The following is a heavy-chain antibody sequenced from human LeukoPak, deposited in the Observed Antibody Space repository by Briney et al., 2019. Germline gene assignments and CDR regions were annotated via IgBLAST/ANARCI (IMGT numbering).Heavy chain of an antibody. V-gene: IGHV4-4*09. CDR3: ARRDSGSYSSFDY. D-gene: IGHD1-26*01. CDR1: GGSISSYY. Sequence: SETLSLTCTVSGGSISSYYWSWIRQPPGKGLEWIGYIYTSGYTNYNPSLRSRVTTSVDTPKNQFSLRLSSVTAADTAVYYCARRDSGSYSSFDYWGPGILVTVSS. J-gene: IGHJ4*02. CDR2: IYTSGYT.